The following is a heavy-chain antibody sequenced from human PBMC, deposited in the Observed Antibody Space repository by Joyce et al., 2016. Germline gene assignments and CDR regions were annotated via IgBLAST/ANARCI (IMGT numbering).Heavy chain of an antibody. CDR2: TYDRSKWHD. Sequence: QVQLQQSGPGLVKPSQTLSLTCAISGDSVSSIRSAWNWIRQSPSRGLEWLGRTYDRSKWHDDYAVSGTGRITISPDTSKNQFSLHLNSVSPEDTAVYYCVRDPPGYYEGLGMDVWGQGTTVTVSS. V-gene: IGHV6-1*01. CDR1: GDSVSSIRSA. CDR3: VRDPPGYYEGLGMDV. J-gene: IGHJ6*02. D-gene: IGHD3-22*01.